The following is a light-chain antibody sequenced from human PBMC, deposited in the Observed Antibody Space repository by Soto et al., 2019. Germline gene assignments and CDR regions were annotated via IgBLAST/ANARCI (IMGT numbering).Light chain of an antibody. CDR3: QQYKDNWT. CDR1: QSISSW. J-gene: IGKJ1*01. V-gene: IGKV1-5*03. CDR2: KAS. Sequence: DIQMTQSPSTLSASVGDRVTITCLASQSISSWLAWYQQKPGKAPKLLIYKASSLESGVPSRFSGSGSGTEFTLAISSLQPDDSATYYCQQYKDNWTFGQGTKV.